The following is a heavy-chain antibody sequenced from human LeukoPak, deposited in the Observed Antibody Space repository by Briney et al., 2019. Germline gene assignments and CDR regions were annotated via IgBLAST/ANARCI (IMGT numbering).Heavy chain of an antibody. D-gene: IGHD3-10*01. CDR2: IWYDGSNK. Sequence: GRSLRLSYAASGFTFSSYGMHWVRQAPGKGLEWVAVIWYDGSNKYYADSVKGRFTISRDNSKNTLYLQMNSLRAEDTAVYYCARERRYYGSGSYYKTLDYWGQGTLVTVSS. CDR3: ARERRYYGSGSYYKTLDY. CDR1: GFTFSSYG. J-gene: IGHJ4*02. V-gene: IGHV3-33*01.